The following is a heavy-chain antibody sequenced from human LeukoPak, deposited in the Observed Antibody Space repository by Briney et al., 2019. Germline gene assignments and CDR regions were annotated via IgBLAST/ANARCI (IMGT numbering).Heavy chain of an antibody. CDR3: AKDSGSYGPFTDY. CDR1: GFTFSSYS. CDR2: ISSSSSYI. D-gene: IGHD5-18*01. J-gene: IGHJ4*02. Sequence: GGSLRLSCAASGFTFSSYSMNWVRQAPGKGLEWVSSISSSSSYIYYADSVKGRFTISRDNAKNSLYLQMNSLRAEDTAVYYCAKDSGSYGPFTDYWGQGTLVTVSS. V-gene: IGHV3-21*01.